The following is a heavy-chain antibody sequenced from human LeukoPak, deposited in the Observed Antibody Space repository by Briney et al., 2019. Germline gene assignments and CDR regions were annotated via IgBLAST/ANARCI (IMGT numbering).Heavy chain of an antibody. V-gene: IGHV3-74*01. CDR3: ARIVQERRSYYDFWSGYHDY. CDR2: INSDGSST. Sequence: GGSLRLSCAASGFTFSSYWMHWVRQAPGKGLVWVSRINSDGSSTSYAHSVKGRFTISRDNAKNTLYLQMNSLRAEDTAVYYCARIVQERRSYYDFWSGYHDYWGQGTLVTVSS. J-gene: IGHJ4*02. D-gene: IGHD3-3*01. CDR1: GFTFSSYW.